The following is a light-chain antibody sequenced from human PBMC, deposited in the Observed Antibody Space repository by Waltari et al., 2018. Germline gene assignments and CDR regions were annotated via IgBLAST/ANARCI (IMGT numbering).Light chain of an antibody. CDR1: ESVSNS. V-gene: IGKV3-11*01. CDR2: EAS. Sequence: VVTQSPATLSLSPGERATLSCTASESVSNSLAWYQQKPGHGPRLIIYEASNRATGIPDRFSGSGSGTDFTLTINNVEPEDFALYFCQQRFSWPPTFGGGTKVDI. J-gene: IGKJ4*01. CDR3: QQRFSWPPT.